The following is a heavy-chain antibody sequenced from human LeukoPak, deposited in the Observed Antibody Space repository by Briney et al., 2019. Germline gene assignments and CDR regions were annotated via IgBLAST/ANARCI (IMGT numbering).Heavy chain of an antibody. CDR3: AKGWIAGRPLYYFYYMDV. CDR2: ISYDGSNK. CDR1: EFTFSSYG. J-gene: IGHJ6*03. V-gene: IGHV3-30*18. D-gene: IGHD6-6*01. Sequence: GGSLRLSCAASEFTFSSYGMHWVRQAPGKGLEWVAVISYDGSNKYYADSVKGRFTISRDNSKNTMYLQMNSLRAEDTAVYYCAKGWIAGRPLYYFYYMDVWGKGTTVTASS.